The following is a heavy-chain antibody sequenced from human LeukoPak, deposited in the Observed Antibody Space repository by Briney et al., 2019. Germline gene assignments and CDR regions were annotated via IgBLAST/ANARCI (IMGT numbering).Heavy chain of an antibody. J-gene: IGHJ4*02. CDR2: IIPIFGTA. CDR3: AREPRLRYFDWLPNYFDY. V-gene: IGHV1-69*01. D-gene: IGHD3-9*01. CDR1: GGTFSSYA. Sequence: SVKVSCKASGGTFSSYAISWVRQAPGQGLEWMGGIIPIFGTANYAQKFQGRVTITADESTSTAYMELSSLRSEDTAVYYCAREPRLRYFDWLPNYFDYWDQGTLVTVSS.